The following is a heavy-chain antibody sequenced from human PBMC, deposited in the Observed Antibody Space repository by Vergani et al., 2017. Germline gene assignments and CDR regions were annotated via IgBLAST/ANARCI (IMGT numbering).Heavy chain of an antibody. J-gene: IGHJ6*02. Sequence: EVQLVQSGAEVKKPGESLKISCKGSGYSFTSYWIGWVRQMPGKGLEWMGIIYPGDSDTRYSPSFQGQVTISADKSISTAYLQWSSLKASDTAMDYCARHEGSGYGPMAGDYYGMDVWGQGTTVTVSS. CDR1: GYSFTSYW. CDR3: ARHEGSGYGPMAGDYYGMDV. V-gene: IGHV5-51*01. CDR2: IYPGDSDT. D-gene: IGHD3-22*01.